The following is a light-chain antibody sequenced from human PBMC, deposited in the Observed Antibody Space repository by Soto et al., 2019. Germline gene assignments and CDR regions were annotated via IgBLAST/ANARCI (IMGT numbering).Light chain of an antibody. J-gene: IGKJ2*01. V-gene: IGKV3-11*01. Sequence: EIVLTQSPATLSLSPGERATLSCRASQSVSSYLAWYQQKPGQAPRLLIYDASNRATGIPARFSGSGSGTDFNLTISSLEPEVFAVYYCQQRSNWPPYTFGQGTKLEIK. CDR1: QSVSSY. CDR3: QQRSNWPPYT. CDR2: DAS.